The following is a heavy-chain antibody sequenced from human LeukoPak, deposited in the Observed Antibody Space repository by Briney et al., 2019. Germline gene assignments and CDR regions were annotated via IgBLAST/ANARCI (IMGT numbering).Heavy chain of an antibody. CDR3: ATSARTYLGSSLDY. Sequence: GGSLRLSFAASGFTFSTYWMHWVRQAPGKGLVWVSRISSDASITSYADPVKGRFTISRDNAKNTLYLQMNSLRAEDTALYYCATSARTYLGSSLDYWGQGTLVTVSS. D-gene: IGHD2-15*01. V-gene: IGHV3-74*01. CDR1: GFTFSTYW. CDR2: ISSDASIT. J-gene: IGHJ4*02.